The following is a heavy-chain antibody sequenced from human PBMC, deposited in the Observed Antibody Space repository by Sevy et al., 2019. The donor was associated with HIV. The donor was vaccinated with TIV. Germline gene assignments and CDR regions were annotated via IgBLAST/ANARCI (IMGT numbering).Heavy chain of an antibody. Sequence: GSLRLSCAVYGGSFSGYYWSWIRQPPGKGLEWIGEINHSGSTNYNPSLKSRVTISVDTSKNQFSLKLSSVTAADTAVYYCARAGYSSSSPSYFDYWGQGTLVTVSS. CDR3: ARAGYSSSSPSYFDY. J-gene: IGHJ4*02. CDR1: GGSFSGYY. V-gene: IGHV4-34*01. D-gene: IGHD6-13*01. CDR2: INHSGST.